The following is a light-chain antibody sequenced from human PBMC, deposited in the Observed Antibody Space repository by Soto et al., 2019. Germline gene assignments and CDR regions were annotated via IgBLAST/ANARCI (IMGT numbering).Light chain of an antibody. J-gene: IGLJ2*01. CDR3: QSYDSSLSGSV. CDR2: SYN. V-gene: IGLV1-40*01. Sequence: QSALTQPPSVSGAPGQRVTISCTGDRFNIGSGYDVHWYQQLPGTAPKLLIYSYNNRPSGVPDRFSGSRSGTSASLAITGLQPEDEADYYCQSYDSSLSGSVFGGGTKVTVL. CDR1: RFNIGSGYD.